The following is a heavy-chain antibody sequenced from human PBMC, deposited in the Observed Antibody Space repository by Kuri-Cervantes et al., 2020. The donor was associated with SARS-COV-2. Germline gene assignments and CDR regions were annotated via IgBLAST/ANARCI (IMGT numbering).Heavy chain of an antibody. CDR2: ISYDGSNK. CDR1: GFNFSTTD. CDR3: AKDYSTRLYSSRWYVDY. J-gene: IGHJ4*02. D-gene: IGHD6-13*01. Sequence: GESLKISCTASGFNFSTTDMHWVRQTPGKGLEWVAVISYDGSNKYYADSVKGRFTISRDNSKNTLYLQMNSLRAEDTAVYYCAKDYSTRLYSSRWYVDYWGQGTLVTVSS. V-gene: IGHV3-30*18.